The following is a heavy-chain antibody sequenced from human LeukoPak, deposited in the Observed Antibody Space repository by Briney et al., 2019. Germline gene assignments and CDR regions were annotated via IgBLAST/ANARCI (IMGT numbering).Heavy chain of an antibody. CDR1: GGSISSGDYY. Sequence: SETLSLTCTVSGGSISSGDYYWSWIRQPPGKGLEWIGYIYYSGSTYYNPSLKSRVTISVDTSKNQFSLKLSSVTAADTAVYYCARKAGSYDFWSGYLYYFDYWGQGTLVTVSS. D-gene: IGHD3-3*01. V-gene: IGHV4-30-4*08. CDR2: IYYSGST. J-gene: IGHJ4*02. CDR3: ARKAGSYDFWSGYLYYFDY.